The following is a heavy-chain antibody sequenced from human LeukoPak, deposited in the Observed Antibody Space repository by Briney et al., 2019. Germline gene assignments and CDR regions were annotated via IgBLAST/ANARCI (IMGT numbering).Heavy chain of an antibody. J-gene: IGHJ3*02. CDR1: GFTFSSYA. V-gene: IGHV3-23*01. D-gene: IGHD6-19*01. CDR3: ARGTVAGHDAFDI. Sequence: PGGSLRLSCAASGFTFSSYAMSWVRQAPGKGLEWVSAISGSGGSTYYADSVKGRFTISRDNSKNTLYLQMNSLRAEDTAVYYCARGTVAGHDAFDIWGQGTMVTVSS. CDR2: ISGSGGST.